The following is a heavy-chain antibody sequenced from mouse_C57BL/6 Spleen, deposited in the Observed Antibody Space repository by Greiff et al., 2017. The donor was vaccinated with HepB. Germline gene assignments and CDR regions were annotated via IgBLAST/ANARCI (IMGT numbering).Heavy chain of an antibody. CDR2: IHPNSGST. CDR1: GYTFTSYW. D-gene: IGHD2-5*01. Sequence: QVQLQQPGAELVKPGASVKLSCKASGYTFTSYWMHWVKQRPGQGLEWIGMIHPNSGSTNYNEKFKSKATLTVDKSSSTAYMQLSSLTFEDSAVYYCARDSNYEGYAMDYWGQGTSVTVSS. CDR3: ARDSNYEGYAMDY. V-gene: IGHV1-64*01. J-gene: IGHJ4*01.